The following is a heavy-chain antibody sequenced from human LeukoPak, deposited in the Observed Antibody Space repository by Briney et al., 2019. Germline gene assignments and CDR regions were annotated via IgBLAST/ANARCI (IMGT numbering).Heavy chain of an antibody. J-gene: IGHJ4*02. CDR1: GYTFMSYG. D-gene: IGHD6-13*01. CDR3: ARDGMVTTWYEFDPQTYYLDS. CDR2: INTYNGNT. Sequence: ASVKVSCKASGYTFMSYGISWVRQAPGQGLEWMGWINTYNGNTKYAQKLQDRVMMTTDTSTTAAYMELRSLTADDTAVYYCARDGMVTTWYEFDPQTYYLDSWGQGTLVTVSS. V-gene: IGHV1-18*01.